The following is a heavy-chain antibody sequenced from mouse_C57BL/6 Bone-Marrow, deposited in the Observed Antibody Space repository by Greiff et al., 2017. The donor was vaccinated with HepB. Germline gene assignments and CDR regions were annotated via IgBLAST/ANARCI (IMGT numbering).Heavy chain of an antibody. CDR1: EYEFPSHD. D-gene: IGHD4-1*02. Sequence: EVQLKESGGGLVQPGESLKLSCESNEYEFPSHDMSWVRKTPEKRLELVAAINSDGGSTYYPDTMERRFIISRDNTKKTLYLQMSSLRSEDTALYYCARHSQLGRGEDWYFDVWGTGTTFTVSS. J-gene: IGHJ1*03. CDR2: INSDGGST. CDR3: ARHSQLGRGEDWYFDV. V-gene: IGHV5-2*01.